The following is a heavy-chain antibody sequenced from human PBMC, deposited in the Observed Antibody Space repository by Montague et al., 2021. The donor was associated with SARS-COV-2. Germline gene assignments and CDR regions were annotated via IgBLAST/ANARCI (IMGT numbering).Heavy chain of an antibody. V-gene: IGHV4-34*01. CDR2: ISHSGST. Sequence: SETLSLTCAVYDGSFSGYYWSWIRQPPGKGLEWIGEISHSGSTNYNPSLKSRVTLSVDTSKNQFYLKLNSVSAADTAVYYCARGQVTIFGVLIMLTAAGALDIWGQGTMVTVSS. D-gene: IGHD3-3*01. CDR3: ARGQVTIFGVLIMLTAAGALDI. J-gene: IGHJ3*02. CDR1: DGSFSGYY.